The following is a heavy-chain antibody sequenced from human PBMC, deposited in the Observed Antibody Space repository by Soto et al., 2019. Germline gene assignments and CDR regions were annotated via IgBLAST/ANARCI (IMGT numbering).Heavy chain of an antibody. V-gene: IGHV3-23*01. D-gene: IGHD2-8*01. CDR2: ISGSGGST. CDR1: GFTFGSYA. Sequence: PGGSLILSCAASGFTFGSYAMSWVRQAPGKGLEWVSAISGSGGSTYYADSVKGRFTISRDNSKNTLYLQMNSLRVDDTALYYCAKDRQPDGIWTFDSWGQGTLVTVSS. J-gene: IGHJ4*02. CDR3: AKDRQPDGIWTFDS.